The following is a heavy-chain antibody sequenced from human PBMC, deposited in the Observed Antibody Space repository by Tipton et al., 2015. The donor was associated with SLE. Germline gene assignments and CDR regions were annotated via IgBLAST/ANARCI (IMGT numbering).Heavy chain of an antibody. CDR2: IYPGDSDT. Sequence: QLVQSGAEVKKPGESLKISCKGSGYSFTSYWIGWVRQMPGKGLEWMGIIYPGDSDTSYSPSFQGQVTISADKSISTAYLQWSSLKASDTAMYYCARGLEGMVRAWGAFDIWGQGTMVTVSS. D-gene: IGHD3-10*01. J-gene: IGHJ3*02. CDR1: GYSFTSYW. V-gene: IGHV5-51*01. CDR3: ARGLEGMVRAWGAFDI.